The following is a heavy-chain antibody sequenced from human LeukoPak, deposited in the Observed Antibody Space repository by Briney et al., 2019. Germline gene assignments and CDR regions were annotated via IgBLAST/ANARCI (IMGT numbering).Heavy chain of an antibody. V-gene: IGHV4-59*12. D-gene: IGHD3-22*01. J-gene: IGHJ4*02. CDR3: ARVQDSSGYYLPFDY. CDR1: GGSISSYY. Sequence: SETLSLTCTVSGGSISSYYWSWIRQPPGKGLEWIGYIYYSGSTNYNPSLKSRVTISVDKSKNQFSLKLTSVTAADTAVYYCARVQDSSGYYLPFDYWGQGTLVTVSS. CDR2: IYYSGST.